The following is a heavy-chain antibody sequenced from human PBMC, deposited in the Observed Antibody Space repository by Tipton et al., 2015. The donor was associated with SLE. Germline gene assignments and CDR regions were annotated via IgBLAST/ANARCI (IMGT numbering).Heavy chain of an antibody. J-gene: IGHJ6*03. Sequence: QVQLVQSGAEVKKPVASVKVSCKASGYTFTGYYMHWVRQAPGQGLEWMGRINPNTGGTNYAQKFQGRATMTRDTSTSTVYMEVRSLRSEDTAVYYCARGERSLETYDYYYMDVWGKGTTVTVSS. CDR2: INPNTGGT. V-gene: IGHV1-2*06. D-gene: IGHD1-1*01. CDR3: ARGERSLETYDYYYMDV. CDR1: GYTFTGYY.